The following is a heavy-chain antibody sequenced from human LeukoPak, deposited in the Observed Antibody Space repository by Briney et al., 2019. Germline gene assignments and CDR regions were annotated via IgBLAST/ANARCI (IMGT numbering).Heavy chain of an antibody. CDR3: ARDPGYFDWSDDAFDI. CDR2: INHSGST. Sequence: SETLSLTCAVYGGSFSGYYWSWIRQPPGKGLEWIGEINHSGSTNYNPSLKSRVTISVDTSKNQFSLKLSSVTAADTAVYYCARDPGYFDWSDDAFDIWGQGTMVTVSS. CDR1: GGSFSGYY. V-gene: IGHV4-34*01. D-gene: IGHD3-9*01. J-gene: IGHJ3*02.